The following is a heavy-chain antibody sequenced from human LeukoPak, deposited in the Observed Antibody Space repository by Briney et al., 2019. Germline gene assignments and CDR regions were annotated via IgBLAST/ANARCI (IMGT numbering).Heavy chain of an antibody. Sequence: GGSLRLSCAASGFTFSTYWMTWVRQAPGKGLEWVANIKLDGSEKYYVDSVRGRFTISRDNAKNSLYLQMNSLRAEDTAVYYCARGLWYSRYWGQGALVAVSS. CDR2: IKLDGSEK. D-gene: IGHD1-1*01. CDR1: GFTFSTYW. CDR3: ARGLWYSRY. V-gene: IGHV3-7*04. J-gene: IGHJ4*02.